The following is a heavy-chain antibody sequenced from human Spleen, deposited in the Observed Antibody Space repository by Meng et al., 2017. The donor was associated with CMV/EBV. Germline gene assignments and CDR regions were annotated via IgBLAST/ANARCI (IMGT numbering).Heavy chain of an antibody. CDR3: ARRFYDSTGHYNLVDY. Sequence: GGSFSGYYWSWIRQPPGKGLEWLGEISHSGSTNYNPSLKRRGSISIDTSKNHFSLTLSSVTAADTAVYYCARRFYDSTGHYNLVDYWGQGTLVTVSS. D-gene: IGHD3-22*01. CDR2: ISHSGST. CDR1: GGSFSGYY. J-gene: IGHJ4*02. V-gene: IGHV4-34*01.